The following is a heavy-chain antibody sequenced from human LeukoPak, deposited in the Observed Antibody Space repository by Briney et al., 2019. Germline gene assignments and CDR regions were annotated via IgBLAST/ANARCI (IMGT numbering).Heavy chain of an antibody. J-gene: IGHJ6*03. D-gene: IGHD2-2*01. CDR1: GGSISSYY. V-gene: IGHV4-59*01. Sequence: NPSETLSLTCTVSGGSISSYYWSWIRQPPGKGLEWIGYIYYSGSTNYNPSLKSRVTISVDTSKNQFSLKLSSVTAADTAVYYCASTIPQLANYYYMDVWGKGTTVTVSS. CDR2: IYYSGST. CDR3: ASTIPQLANYYYMDV.